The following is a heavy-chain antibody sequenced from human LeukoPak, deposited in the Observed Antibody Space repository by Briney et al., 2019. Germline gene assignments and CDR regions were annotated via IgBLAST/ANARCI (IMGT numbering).Heavy chain of an antibody. CDR3: ARDWVAVGGDYMDV. CDR1: GFPFSSYD. Sequence: GSLRLSCAASGFPFSSYDMNWVRPARGKGLEWGSFITRSGSSIKYADSVKGRFTISRDNPQNSLILQMISLRAEDTAVYYCARDWVAVGGDYMDVWGKGTTVTISS. CDR2: ITRSGSSI. D-gene: IGHD2-15*01. J-gene: IGHJ6*03. V-gene: IGHV3-48*03.